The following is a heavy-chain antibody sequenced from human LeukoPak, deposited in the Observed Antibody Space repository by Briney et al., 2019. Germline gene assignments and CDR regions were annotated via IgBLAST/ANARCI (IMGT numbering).Heavy chain of an antibody. V-gene: IGHV4-59*08. J-gene: IGHJ5*02. D-gene: IGHD2-15*01. Sequence: SETLSLTCTVSGGSISSYYWSWIRQPPGKGLEWIGYIYYSGSTNYNPSLKSRVTISVDTSKNQFSLKLSSVTAADTAVYYCAGVRQYCSGGSCYPFVFDPWGQGTLVTVSS. CDR3: AGVRQYCSGGSCYPFVFDP. CDR2: IYYSGST. CDR1: GGSISSYY.